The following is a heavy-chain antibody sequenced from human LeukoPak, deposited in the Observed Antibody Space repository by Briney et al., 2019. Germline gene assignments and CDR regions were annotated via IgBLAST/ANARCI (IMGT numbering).Heavy chain of an antibody. CDR1: GFTFSSYS. V-gene: IGHV3-21*01. J-gene: IGHJ4*02. CDR2: ISSSSSYI. D-gene: IGHD4-11*01. Sequence: GGSLRLSCAASGFTFSSYSMNWVRQAPGKGLEWVSSISSSSSYIYYADSVKGRFTISRDNAKNSLYLQMHSLRAEDTAVYYCAKVGLTVTTILDYFDYWGQGTLVTVSS. CDR3: AKVGLTVTTILDYFDY.